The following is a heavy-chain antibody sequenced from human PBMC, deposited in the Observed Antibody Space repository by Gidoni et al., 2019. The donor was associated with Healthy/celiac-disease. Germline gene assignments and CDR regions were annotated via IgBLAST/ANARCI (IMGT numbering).Heavy chain of an antibody. V-gene: IGHV1-2*02. D-gene: IGHD3-10*01. Sequence: QVQLVQSGAAVKQPVASVKVSCKASGSTFTGYYMHWVRQAPGQGLEWMGWINPNSGGTNYAQKFQGRVTMTRDTSISTAYMELSRLRSDDTAVYYCARHHGAGRYGWFDPWGQGTLVTVSS. J-gene: IGHJ5*02. CDR3: ARHHGAGRYGWFDP. CDR2: INPNSGGT. CDR1: GSTFTGYY.